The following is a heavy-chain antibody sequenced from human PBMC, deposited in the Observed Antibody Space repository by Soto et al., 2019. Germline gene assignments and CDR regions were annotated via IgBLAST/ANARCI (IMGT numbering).Heavy chain of an antibody. CDR3: ARTHYSDRSGTDY. J-gene: IGHJ4*02. D-gene: IGHD3-22*01. V-gene: IGHV4-30-4*01. CDR2: IYYSGST. Sequence: SETLSLTCTVSGGSIRSGDSYWSWIRQPPGKGLEWIGYIYYSGSTYYNPSLKSRVTISLDTSKNQFSLNLSSVTAADTAVYYCARTHYSDRSGTDYWGQGTLGTAPQ. CDR1: GGSIRSGDSY.